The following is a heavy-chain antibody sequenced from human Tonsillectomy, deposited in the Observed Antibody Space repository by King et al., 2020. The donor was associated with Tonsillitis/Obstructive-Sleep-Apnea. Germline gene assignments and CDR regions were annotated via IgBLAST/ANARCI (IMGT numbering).Heavy chain of an antibody. CDR2: INPSDSGT. Sequence: QLVQSGAEVKKPGASVKVSCKASGYTFTNYYMHWVRQAPGQGLEWMGIINPSDSGTNYAQKFQGRVTLTRDTSKRTVHMGLSSLRSEDTAVYYCAREALAAAGTILDYWGQGTLVTVSS. CDR3: AREALAAAGTILDY. CDR1: GYTFTNYY. D-gene: IGHD6-13*01. V-gene: IGHV1-46*01. J-gene: IGHJ4*02.